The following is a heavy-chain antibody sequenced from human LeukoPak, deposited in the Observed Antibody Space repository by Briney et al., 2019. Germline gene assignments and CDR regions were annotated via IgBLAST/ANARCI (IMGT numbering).Heavy chain of an antibody. J-gene: IGHJ4*02. CDR1: GFSFGSYW. D-gene: IGHD6-19*01. CDR2: IKEDGSEK. CDR3: VRDSGWYMFDY. V-gene: IGHV3-7*01. Sequence: PGGPLLLSCAASGFSFGSYWMTWVRQAPGKGLEWVANIKEDGSEKYYVDSVKGRFTISRDNAKNSLYMQMNSLRAEDTAVYYCVRDSGWYMFDYWGQGTLVTVSS.